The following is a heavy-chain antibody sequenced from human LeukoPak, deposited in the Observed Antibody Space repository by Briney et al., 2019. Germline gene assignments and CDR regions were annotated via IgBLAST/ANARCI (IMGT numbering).Heavy chain of an antibody. CDR1: DFTFNKDW. J-gene: IGHJ4*02. CDR2: INWNSDSI. CDR3: AKANSGSYYGDFDY. Sequence: GGSLRLSCAASDFTFNKDWMNWVRQAPGKGLQWVSSINWNSDSIGYADSVKGRFTISRDNAKNSLYLQMDSLRPEDTAFYYCAKANSGSYYGDFDYWGQGTLVTVPS. V-gene: IGHV3-9*01. D-gene: IGHD1-26*01.